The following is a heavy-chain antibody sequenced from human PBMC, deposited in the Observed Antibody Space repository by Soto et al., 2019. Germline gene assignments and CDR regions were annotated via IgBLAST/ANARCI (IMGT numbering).Heavy chain of an antibody. CDR1: GGSISSGDYY. V-gene: IGHV4-30-4*01. CDR2: IYYSGST. Sequence: SETLSLTCTVSGGSISSGDYYWSWIRQPPGKGLEWIGYIYYSGSTYYNPSLKSRVTISVDTSKNQFSLKLSSVTAADTAVYYCARDPFPRDCGMDVWGQGTTVTVSS. CDR3: ARDPFPRDCGMDV. D-gene: IGHD3-10*01. J-gene: IGHJ6*02.